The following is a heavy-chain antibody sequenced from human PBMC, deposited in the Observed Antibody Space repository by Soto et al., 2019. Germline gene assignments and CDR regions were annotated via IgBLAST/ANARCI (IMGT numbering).Heavy chain of an antibody. J-gene: IGHJ6*02. CDR3: ASRKYGYYYYGMDV. CDR2: IIPIFGTA. CDR1: GGTFRSYA. V-gene: IGHV1-69*13. D-gene: IGHD2-8*01. Sequence: SLKFSCKSSGGTFRSYAISWVRQAPGQGLEWMGGIIPIFGTANYSQKFQGRVTITADESTSTAYMELSSLRSEDTAVYYCASRKYGYYYYGMDVWGQGTTVTVSS.